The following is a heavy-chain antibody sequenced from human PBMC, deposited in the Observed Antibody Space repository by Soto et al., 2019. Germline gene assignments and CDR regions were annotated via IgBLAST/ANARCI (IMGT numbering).Heavy chain of an antibody. CDR2: IYYSGST. Sequence: SETLSLTCTVSGGSISSYYWSWIRQPPGKGLEWIGYIYYSGSTNYNPSLKSRVTISVDTSKNQFSLKLSSLTAADTAASYCARNPSSSWMNWFDPWGQGTLVTVSS. J-gene: IGHJ5*02. CDR1: GGSISSYY. V-gene: IGHV4-59*01. CDR3: ARNPSSSWMNWFDP. D-gene: IGHD6-13*01.